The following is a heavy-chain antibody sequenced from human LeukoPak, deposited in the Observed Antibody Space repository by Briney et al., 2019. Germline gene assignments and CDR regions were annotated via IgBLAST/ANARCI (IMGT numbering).Heavy chain of an antibody. J-gene: IGHJ4*02. CDR3: ARDGPYCGGDCYPYYFDY. D-gene: IGHD2-21*02. V-gene: IGHV4-59*01. Sequence: KPSETLSLTCTVSGGSISSYYWSWIRQPPGKGLEWIGYIYYSGSTNYNPSLKSRVTISVDTSKNQFSLKLCSVTAADTAVYYCARDGPYCGGDCYPYYFDYWGQGTLVTVSS. CDR2: IYYSGST. CDR1: GGSISSYY.